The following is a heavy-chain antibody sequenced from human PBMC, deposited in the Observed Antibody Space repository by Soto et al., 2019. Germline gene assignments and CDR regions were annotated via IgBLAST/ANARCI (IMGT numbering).Heavy chain of an antibody. CDR2: LNPDGSEK. CDR1: GFTFSTYW. CDR3: ARDSGGFDIDY. J-gene: IGHJ4*02. Sequence: DVQLVESGGGLVQPGGSLRLSCAASGFTFSTYWMTWVRQAPGNGLEWVANLNPDGSEKYYVDSLKGRFTISRDSAKTSLYLQMSSLRAEDTAVYYCARDSGGFDIDYWGQGTLVTVSS. D-gene: IGHD1-26*01. V-gene: IGHV3-7*04.